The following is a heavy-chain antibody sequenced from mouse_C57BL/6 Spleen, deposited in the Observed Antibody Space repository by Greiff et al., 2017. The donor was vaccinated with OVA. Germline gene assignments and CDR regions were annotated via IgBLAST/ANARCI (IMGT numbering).Heavy chain of an antibody. Sequence: QVQLQQPGPELVKPGASVKLSCKASGYTFTSYWMHWVKQRPGQGLEWIGNINPSHGGTNYNEKFKSKATLTVYKSSSTAYMQLSSLTSEDSAVYYCARAYYSNLAGFSYWGQGTLVTVSA. D-gene: IGHD2-5*01. CDR1: GYTFTSYW. CDR3: ARAYYSNLAGFSY. V-gene: IGHV1-53*01. J-gene: IGHJ3*01. CDR2: INPSHGGT.